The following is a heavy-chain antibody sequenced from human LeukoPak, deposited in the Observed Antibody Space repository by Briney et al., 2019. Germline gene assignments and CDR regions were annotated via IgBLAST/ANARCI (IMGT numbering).Heavy chain of an antibody. D-gene: IGHD2-15*01. Sequence: GGSLRLSCAVSGFSFSDYWMSWVRQAPGKGLEWVANIKPTGSDKYYVDSVKGRFTMSRDNAKTSLYLQMNSLRVEDTAVYYCARGGCSRGYFDYWGQGTLVTVS. CDR1: GFSFSDYW. V-gene: IGHV3-7*01. CDR2: IKPTGSDK. CDR3: ARGGCSRGYFDY. J-gene: IGHJ4*02.